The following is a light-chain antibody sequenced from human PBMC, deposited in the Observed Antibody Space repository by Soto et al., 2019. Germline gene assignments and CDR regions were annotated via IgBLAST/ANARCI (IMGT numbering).Light chain of an antibody. CDR3: QQLRMYPST. V-gene: IGKV1-9*01. Sequence: IQLTPSPSSLSASVGDRVTITCRASQGISSYVGWYQQKPGKAPNLLIYDASTLYGGVPSRFSGSGSGTDFALTITSLQAEDFATYYCQQLRMYPSTFGGGTKVDI. CDR1: QGISSY. CDR2: DAS. J-gene: IGKJ4*01.